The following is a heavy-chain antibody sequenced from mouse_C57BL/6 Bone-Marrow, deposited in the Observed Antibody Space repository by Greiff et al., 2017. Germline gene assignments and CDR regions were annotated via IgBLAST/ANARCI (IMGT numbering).Heavy chain of an antibody. D-gene: IGHD1-1*01. V-gene: IGHV1-82*01. J-gene: IGHJ2*01. CDR3: ARTTVVGGDY. Sequence: QVQLKQSGPELVKPGASVKISCKASGYAFSSSWMNWVKQRPGKGLEWIGRIYPGDGDTNYNGKFKGKATLTADKDSSTAYMQLSSLTSEDSAVYFCARTTVVGGDYWGQGTTLTVSS. CDR2: IYPGDGDT. CDR1: GYAFSSSW.